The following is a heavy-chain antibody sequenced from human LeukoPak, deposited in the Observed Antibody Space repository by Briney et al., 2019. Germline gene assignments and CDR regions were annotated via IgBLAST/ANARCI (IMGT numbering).Heavy chain of an antibody. D-gene: IGHD5-24*01. Sequence: SETLSLTCTVSGGSISSGGYYWSWIRQHPGKGLEWIGYIYYSGSTYYSPSLKSRVTISVDTSKNQFSLKLSSVTAADTAVYYCASVRDGYNYYRRIDYWGQGTLVTVSS. V-gene: IGHV4-31*03. J-gene: IGHJ4*02. CDR2: IYYSGST. CDR3: ASVRDGYNYYRRIDY. CDR1: GGSISSGGYY.